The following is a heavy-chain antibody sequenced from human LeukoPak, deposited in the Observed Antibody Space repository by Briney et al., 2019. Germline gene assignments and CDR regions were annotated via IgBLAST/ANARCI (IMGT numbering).Heavy chain of an antibody. J-gene: IGHJ4*02. CDR2: IIPIFGTA. V-gene: IGHV1-69*05. Sequence: ASVKVSCKASGGTFSSYAISWVRQAPGQGLEWMGRIIPIFGTANYAQKFQGRVTMTRDTSTTTVYMEVSSLRSEDTAVYYCARAGYDSSGYYSYWGQGTLVTVSS. CDR3: ARAGYDSSGYYSY. CDR1: GGTFSSYA. D-gene: IGHD3-22*01.